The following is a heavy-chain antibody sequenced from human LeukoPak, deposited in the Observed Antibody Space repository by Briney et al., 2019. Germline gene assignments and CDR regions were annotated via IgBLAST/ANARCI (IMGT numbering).Heavy chain of an antibody. CDR2: IYSPGTN. Sequence: SETLSLTCPVSAGSINSDDYYWSWIRQPAGKGLEWIGRIYSPGTNYNYNPSLKSRVTISIDTPKNQFSLKLTSVTAGDTAVYYCARGIGTSYESSRDAFDIWGQGTTVTVSS. D-gene: IGHD3-22*01. CDR1: AGSINSDDYY. V-gene: IGHV4-61*02. CDR3: ARGIGTSYESSRDAFDI. J-gene: IGHJ3*02.